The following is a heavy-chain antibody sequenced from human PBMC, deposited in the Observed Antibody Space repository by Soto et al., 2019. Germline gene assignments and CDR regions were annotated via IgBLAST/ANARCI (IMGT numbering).Heavy chain of an antibody. Sequence: SETLSLTCTVSGGSISSYYWSWIRQPPGKGLEWIGYIYYSGSTNYNPSLKSRVTISVDTSKNQFSLKLSSVTAADTAVYYCARVGGYSYGIGLFDYWRQGTLVTL. J-gene: IGHJ4*02. V-gene: IGHV4-59*01. CDR1: GGSISSYY. CDR3: ARVGGYSYGIGLFDY. D-gene: IGHD5-18*01. CDR2: IYYSGST.